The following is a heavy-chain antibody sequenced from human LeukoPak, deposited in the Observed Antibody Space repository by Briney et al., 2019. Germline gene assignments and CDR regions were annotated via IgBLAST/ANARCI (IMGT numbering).Heavy chain of an antibody. CDR2: FDPEDGET. V-gene: IGHV1-24*01. Sequence: ASVKVSCKVSGYTLTELSMHWVRQAPGKELEWMGGFDPEDGETIYAQKFQGRVTMTEDTSTDTAYMELSSLRSEDTAVYYCATDWNLWFGELSRVTHYYYGMDVWGQGTTVTVSS. D-gene: IGHD3-10*01. CDR3: ATDWNLWFGELSRVTHYYYGMDV. J-gene: IGHJ6*02. CDR1: GYTLTELS.